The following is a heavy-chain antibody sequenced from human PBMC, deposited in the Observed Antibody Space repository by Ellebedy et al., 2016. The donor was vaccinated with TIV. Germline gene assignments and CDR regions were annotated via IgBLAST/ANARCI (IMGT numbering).Heavy chain of an antibody. CDR2: ISGSATST. V-gene: IGHV3-23*01. Sequence: PGGSLRLSCAASGFTFSSYAMSWVRQAPGKGLEWVSGISGSATSTAYADSVRGRFTISRDNSKRTLYLQMNSLRAEDTAVYYCAKGRGGGSDSSAPRYYFDSWGLGTLVTVSS. D-gene: IGHD6-19*01. J-gene: IGHJ4*02. CDR1: GFTFSSYA. CDR3: AKGRGGGSDSSAPRYYFDS.